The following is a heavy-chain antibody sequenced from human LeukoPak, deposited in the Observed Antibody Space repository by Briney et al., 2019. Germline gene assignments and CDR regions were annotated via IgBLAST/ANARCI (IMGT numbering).Heavy chain of an antibody. CDR3: AKGRDHSDS. V-gene: IGHV3-23*01. CDR2: ISGSGGSSGGST. Sequence: GGSLRLSCAVSGFTFSNYAMNWVRQAPGKGLEWVSAISGSGGSSGGSTYYADSVKGRFTISRDNFKNMLYLQMNSLRAEDTAVYYCAKGRDHSDSWGQGILVTVFS. J-gene: IGHJ4*02. CDR1: GFTFSNYA.